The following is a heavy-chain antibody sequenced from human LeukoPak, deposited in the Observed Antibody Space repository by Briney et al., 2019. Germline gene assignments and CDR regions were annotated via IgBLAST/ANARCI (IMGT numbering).Heavy chain of an antibody. J-gene: IGHJ6*03. Sequence: SETLSLTCTVSGDSISSNNYYWGWIRQPPVKGLEWIGTIYYSGRTYYNPSLKSRVTISVDTSKNQFSLKLSSVTAADTAVYYCARHGPLGYCSGGSCYDLYYMDVWGKGTTVTVSS. D-gene: IGHD2-15*01. CDR2: IYYSGRT. V-gene: IGHV4-39*01. CDR3: ARHGPLGYCSGGSCYDLYYMDV. CDR1: GDSISSNNYY.